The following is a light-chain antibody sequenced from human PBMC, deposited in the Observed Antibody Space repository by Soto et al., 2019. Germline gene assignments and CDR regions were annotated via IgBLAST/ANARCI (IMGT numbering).Light chain of an antibody. CDR2: SAS. V-gene: IGKV3-15*01. J-gene: IGKJ1*01. Sequence: EVVMTQSPGTLSVSPGEQATLSCRASQSVGSNVAWYQQKPGQAPRLLISSASTRATGIPARFSGTGSGTEFTLTISSLESEDFAIYYCQQYMNWPPKTFGQGTGVEIK. CDR3: QQYMNWPPKT. CDR1: QSVGSN.